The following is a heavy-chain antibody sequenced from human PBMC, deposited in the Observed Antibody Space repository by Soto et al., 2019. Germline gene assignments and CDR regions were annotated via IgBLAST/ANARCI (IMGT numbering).Heavy chain of an antibody. J-gene: IGHJ4*02. CDR3: ASVKSLAGHY. CDR1: GFTFSTYW. D-gene: IGHD2-15*01. Sequence: EVQLVESGGGLVQPGGSLRLSCAASGFTFSTYWMSWVRQAPGKGLEWVANIKQAGSDKYYVDSVKGRFTISRNNAKNSMYLQMNGLRAEDTAVHYGASVKSLAGHYWCQGTLVTVSS. CDR2: IKQAGSDK. V-gene: IGHV3-7*05.